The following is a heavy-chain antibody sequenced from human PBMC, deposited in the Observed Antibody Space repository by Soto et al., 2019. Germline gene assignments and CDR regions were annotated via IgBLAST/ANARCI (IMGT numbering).Heavy chain of an antibody. J-gene: IGHJ3*02. CDR1: GGIFDDFI. V-gene: IGHV1-69*13. CDR2: IVPMFGTA. D-gene: IGHD3-22*01. Sequence: GAAVKVSCKASGGIFDDFIMNWVRQTPGQGLEWMGGIVPMFGTATYAEKFQGRVTITADESTSTAYMELSSLRSEDTAVYYCARDRNYYDSSQLGGAFDIWGQGTMVTVSS. CDR3: ARDRNYYDSSQLGGAFDI.